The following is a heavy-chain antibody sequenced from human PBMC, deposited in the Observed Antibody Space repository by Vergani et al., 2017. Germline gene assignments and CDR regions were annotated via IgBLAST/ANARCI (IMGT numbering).Heavy chain of an antibody. J-gene: IGHJ4*02. CDR3: ARESPGYSSSWYLRY. Sequence: QVQLQESGPGLVKPSETLSLTCTVSGGSISSYYWSWIRQPPGKGLEWIGYIYYSGSTNYNPALKSRVTISVDTSTNQFSLKLSSVAAADTAVYYCARESPGYSSSWYLRYWGQGTLVTVSS. CDR1: GGSISSYY. CDR2: IYYSGST. D-gene: IGHD6-13*01. V-gene: IGHV4-59*01.